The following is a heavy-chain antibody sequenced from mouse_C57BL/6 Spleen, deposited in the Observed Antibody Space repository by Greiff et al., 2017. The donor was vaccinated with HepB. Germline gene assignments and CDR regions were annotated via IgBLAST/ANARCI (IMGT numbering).Heavy chain of an antibody. CDR3: ARGIYDDFDY. CDR1: GFTFSDYG. J-gene: IGHJ2*01. D-gene: IGHD2-12*01. Sequence: DVKLVESGGGLVKPGGSLKLSCAASGFTFSDYGMHWVRQAPEKGLEWVAYISSDSSTIYYADTVKGRVTISRDNAKNTPFLQMTSLRSEDTAMYYCARGIYDDFDYWGQGTTLTVSS. CDR2: ISSDSSTI. V-gene: IGHV5-17*01.